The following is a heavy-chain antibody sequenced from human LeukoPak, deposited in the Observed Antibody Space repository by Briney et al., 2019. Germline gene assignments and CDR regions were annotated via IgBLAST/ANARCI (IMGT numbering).Heavy chain of an antibody. CDR2: MSDSGGST. D-gene: IGHD1-14*01. CDR1: GFTFSSYA. CDR3: AKDWPRNFGSP. J-gene: IGHJ5*02. Sequence: GGSLRLSCAASGFTFSSYAMTWVRQAPGKGLEWVSSMSDSGGSTFYADSVKGRFTISRDNSKNTRYLQMSSLRAEDTAVYCWAKDWPRNFGSPWGQGTLVTVSS. V-gene: IGHV3-23*01.